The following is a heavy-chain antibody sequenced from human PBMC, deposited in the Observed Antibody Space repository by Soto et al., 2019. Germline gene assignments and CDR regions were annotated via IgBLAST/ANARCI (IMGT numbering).Heavy chain of an antibody. CDR1: GFTFSSYA. J-gene: IGHJ4*02. D-gene: IGHD6-19*01. CDR3: AKGLLAVAGSDY. CDR2: ISGSAVTT. V-gene: IGHV3-23*01. Sequence: EVQLLESGGGLVQPGGSLRLSCAASGFTFSSYAMTWVRQAPGRGLEWVSTISGSAVTTYYADSVKGRFTISRDNPKDTLFIQMNSLIAEDTAVYYCAKGLLAVAGSDYWGQGTLVTVSP.